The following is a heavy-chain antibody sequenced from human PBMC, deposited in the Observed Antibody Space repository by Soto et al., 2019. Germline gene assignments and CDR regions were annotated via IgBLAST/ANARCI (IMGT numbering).Heavy chain of an antibody. Sequence: GASVKVSCKASGGTFISYAISWVRQAAGQGLEWMGGIIPSFRTANYAQKFQGRVTITADESTSPAYMELSSLRCEDTAVDYCERDVCSSTRCYQRAWGMDVWGQGTTVTVSS. CDR3: ERDVCSSTRCYQRAWGMDV. CDR1: GGTFISYA. CDR2: IIPSFRTA. D-gene: IGHD2-2*01. J-gene: IGHJ6*02. V-gene: IGHV1-69*13.